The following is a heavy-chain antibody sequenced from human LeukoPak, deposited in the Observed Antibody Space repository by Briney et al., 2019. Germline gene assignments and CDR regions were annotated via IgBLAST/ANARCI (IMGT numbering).Heavy chain of an antibody. J-gene: IGHJ4*02. CDR2: IKRDGSEK. CDR1: GFTFGSYW. V-gene: IGHV3-7*01. CDR3: ARDPSRGYTYGYGDY. Sequence: GGSLRLSCAAAGFTFGSYWMNWVRQPPGKGLEWVANIKRDGSEKYYVHSVKGRFTISRDNAKNSLYLQMNSLRAEDTAVYYCARDPSRGYTYGYGDYWGQGTLVTVSS. D-gene: IGHD5-18*01.